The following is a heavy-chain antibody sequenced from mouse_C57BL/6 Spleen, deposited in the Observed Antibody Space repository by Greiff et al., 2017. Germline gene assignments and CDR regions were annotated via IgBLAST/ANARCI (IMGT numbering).Heavy chain of an antibody. CDR3: AREFITTVVGAY. CDR2: IDPSDSYT. J-gene: IGHJ3*01. D-gene: IGHD1-1*01. CDR1: GYTFTSYW. V-gene: IGHV1-59*01. Sequence: QVQLQQPGAELVRPGTSVKLSCKASGYTFTSYWMHWVKQRPGQGLEWIGVIDPSDSYTNYNQKFKGKATLTVDTSSSTAYMQLSSLTSEDSAVYYCAREFITTVVGAYWGQGTLVTVSA.